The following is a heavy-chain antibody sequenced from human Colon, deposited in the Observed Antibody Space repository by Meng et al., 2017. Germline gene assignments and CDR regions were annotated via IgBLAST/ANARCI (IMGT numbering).Heavy chain of an antibody. J-gene: IGHJ5*02. D-gene: IGHD3-22*01. V-gene: IGHV4-31*03. CDR1: GGSISSGDYY. CDR3: ARYFYDSRGVTWFDP. Sequence: QVLLQESGQGLVKPSQTLSLTCTVSGGSISSGDYYWSWSRQHPGKGLEWIGYFYFSGNTYYNPSLKSRVSISVDTSKNRFSLNLSSVTAADTAVYYCARYFYDSRGVTWFDPWGQGTLVTVSS. CDR2: FYFSGNT.